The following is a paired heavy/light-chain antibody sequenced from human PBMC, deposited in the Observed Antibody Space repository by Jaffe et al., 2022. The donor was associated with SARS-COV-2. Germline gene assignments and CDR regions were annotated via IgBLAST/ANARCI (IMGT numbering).Heavy chain of an antibody. CDR3: ARDSSHIRYFDWWGYYYYMDV. D-gene: IGHD3-9*01. J-gene: IGHJ6*03. V-gene: IGHV3-30*04. Sequence: QVQLVESGGGVVQPGRSLRLSCAASGFTFSSYAMHWVRQAPGKGLEWVAVISYDGSNKYYADSVKGRFTISRDNSKNTLYLQMNSLRAEDTAVYYCARDSSHIRYFDWWGYYYYMDVWGKGTTVTVSS. CDR1: GFTFSSYA. CDR2: ISYDGSNK.
Light chain of an antibody. CDR3: QQYYSTPPA. J-gene: IGKJ1*01. V-gene: IGKV4-1*01. Sequence: DIVMTQSPDSLAVSLGERATINCKSSQSVLYSSNNKNYLAWYQQKPGQPPKLLIYWASTRESGVPDRFSGSGSGTDFTLTISSLQAEDVAVYYCQQYYSTPPAFGQGTKVEIK. CDR1: QSVLYSSNNKNY. CDR2: WAS.